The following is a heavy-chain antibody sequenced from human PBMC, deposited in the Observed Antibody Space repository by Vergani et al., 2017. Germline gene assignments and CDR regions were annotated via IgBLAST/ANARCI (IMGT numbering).Heavy chain of an antibody. J-gene: IGHJ4*02. CDR3: ARYYCGGDCYTWDY. D-gene: IGHD2-21*01. CDR1: GFTFSSYG. CDR2: IWYDGSNK. V-gene: IGHV3-33*01. Sequence: QVQLVESGGGVVQPGRSLRLSCAASGFTFSSYGMHWVRQAPGKGLEWVAVIWYDGSNKYYADSVKGRFTISRDNAKNSLYLQMNSLRAEDTAVYYCARYYCGGDCYTWDYWGQGTLVTVSS.